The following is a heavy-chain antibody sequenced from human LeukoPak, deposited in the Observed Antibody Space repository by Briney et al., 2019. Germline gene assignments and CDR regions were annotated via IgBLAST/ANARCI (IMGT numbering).Heavy chain of an antibody. D-gene: IGHD2-21*01. CDR1: GGSVSSGSYY. J-gene: IGHJ4*02. CDR3: ARERGDQYYFDY. V-gene: IGHV4-61*01. Sequence: SETLSLTCTVSGGSVSSGSYYWSWIRQPPGKGLEWIGYIYYSGSTNYNPSLKSRVTISVDTSKNQFSLKLSSVTAADTAVYYCARERGDQYYFDYWGQGTLVTVSS. CDR2: IYYSGST.